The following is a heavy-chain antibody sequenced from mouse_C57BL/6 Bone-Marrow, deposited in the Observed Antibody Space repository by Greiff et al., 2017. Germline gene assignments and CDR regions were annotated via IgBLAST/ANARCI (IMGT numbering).Heavy chain of an antibody. J-gene: IGHJ3*01. Sequence: QVQLQQSGPELVRPGASVKISCKASGYAFTNYLMKWVKQSPGQGLEWIGVINPGNGATNYNEKFKGKATLTADKSSSTAYMQLSSLTSEDSAVYFCACSRNCYGSSYFGDWGQGTTVTVSA. CDR3: ACSRNCYGSSYFGD. CDR2: INPGNGAT. D-gene: IGHD1-1*01. V-gene: IGHV1-54*01. CDR1: GYAFTNYL.